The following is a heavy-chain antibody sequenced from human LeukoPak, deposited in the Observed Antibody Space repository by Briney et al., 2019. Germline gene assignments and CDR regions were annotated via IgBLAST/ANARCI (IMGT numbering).Heavy chain of an antibody. V-gene: IGHV3-43*01. CDR2: ISWDGGST. CDR3: ATALDRGPFDY. Sequence: GGSLRLSCAASGFTFDDYTMHWVRQAPGKGLEWVSLISWDGGSTYYADSVKGRFTISRDNSKNSLYLQMNSLRTEDTALYYCATALDRGPFDYWGQGTLVTVSS. J-gene: IGHJ4*02. D-gene: IGHD3-10*01. CDR1: GFTFDDYT.